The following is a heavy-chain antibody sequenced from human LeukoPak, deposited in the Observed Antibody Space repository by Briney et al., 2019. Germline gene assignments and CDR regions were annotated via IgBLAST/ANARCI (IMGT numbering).Heavy chain of an antibody. V-gene: IGHV4-59*01. CDR2: IYYSGST. CDR1: GGSIDNYY. Sequence: SETLSLTCTVSGGSIDNYYWSWIRQPPGKGLEWIGYIYYSGSTNYNPSLKSRVTISIDTSKNQFSLKLTSVTAADTAVYYCASGTGYSTYWGQGTLVTVSS. CDR3: ASGTGYSTY. J-gene: IGHJ4*02. D-gene: IGHD6-13*01.